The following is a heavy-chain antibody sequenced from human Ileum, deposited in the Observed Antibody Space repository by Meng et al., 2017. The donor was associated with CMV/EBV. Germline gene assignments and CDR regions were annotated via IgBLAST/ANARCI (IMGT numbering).Heavy chain of an antibody. J-gene: IGHJ4*02. CDR3: ARLNYYDSREFDY. CDR1: GGSIRNYY. D-gene: IGHD3-22*01. CDR2: IYTGGSP. Sequence: QVPLQPSGPGLGKPSQTISLPCTVSGGSIRNYYWSWIRQPAGKGLEWIGRIYTGGSPNYNPSLYSRVTMSLDTSKNQFSLKLNSVTAADTAVYYCARLNYYDSREFDYWGQGTLVTVSS. V-gene: IGHV4-4*07.